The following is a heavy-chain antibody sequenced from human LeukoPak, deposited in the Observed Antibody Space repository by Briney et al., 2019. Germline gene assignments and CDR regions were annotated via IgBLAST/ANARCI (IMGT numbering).Heavy chain of an antibody. CDR1: GYTFTSYD. CDR2: MNPNSGNT. Sequence: ASVKVSCKASGYTFTSYDISWVRQATGQGLEWMGWMNPNSGNTVYAQKFQGRVTMTRNTSISTAYMELSSLRSEDTAVYYCARDYGSPWAFDIWGQGTMVTVSS. V-gene: IGHV1-8*01. CDR3: ARDYGSPWAFDI. D-gene: IGHD4-17*01. J-gene: IGHJ3*02.